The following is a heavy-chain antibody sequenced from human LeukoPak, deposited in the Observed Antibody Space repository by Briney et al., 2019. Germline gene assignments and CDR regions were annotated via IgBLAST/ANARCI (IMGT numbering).Heavy chain of an antibody. CDR3: GREGGVYGSDY. CDR1: GFTFSSYA. J-gene: IGHJ4*02. V-gene: IGHV3-30-3*01. Sequence: PGGSLRLSCAASGFTFSSYAMHWVRQAPGKGLEWVAVISYDGSNKYYADSVKGRFTVSRDNAKKSLYLQMNSLRAEDTAVYYCGREGGVYGSDYWGQGTLVTVSS. D-gene: IGHD3-10*01. CDR2: ISYDGSNK.